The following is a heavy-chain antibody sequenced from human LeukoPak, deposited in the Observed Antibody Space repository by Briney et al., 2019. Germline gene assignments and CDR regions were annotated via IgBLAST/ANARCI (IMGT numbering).Heavy chain of an antibody. V-gene: IGHV5-51*01. J-gene: IGHJ6*03. CDR3: ARFLVATITGPGDYHYYIGV. Sequence: GESLKISCKGSGYRFTSYWIGWVRQMPGKGLEWMGIIYPGDSDTRYSPSFQGQVTISADKSISTAYLQWSSLKASDTAMYYCARFLVATITGPGDYHYYIGVWGKGTTVTISS. CDR1: GYRFTSYW. D-gene: IGHD5-12*01. CDR2: IYPGDSDT.